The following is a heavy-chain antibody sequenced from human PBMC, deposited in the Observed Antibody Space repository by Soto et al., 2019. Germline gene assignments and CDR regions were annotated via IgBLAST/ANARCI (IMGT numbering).Heavy chain of an antibody. CDR1: RFTFGDYW. CDR2: IKQDGSDR. Sequence: GSLRLSCPVPRFTFGDYWMSGVRQPPGKGLEWISNIKQDGSDRNYADSVKGRFTISRDNADNSMYLQMNSLRAEDKAVYYCASLSYGQLRYFDNWGQGTLVTVYS. D-gene: IGHD3-16*02. V-gene: IGHV3-7*01. CDR3: ASLSYGQLRYFDN. J-gene: IGHJ4*02.